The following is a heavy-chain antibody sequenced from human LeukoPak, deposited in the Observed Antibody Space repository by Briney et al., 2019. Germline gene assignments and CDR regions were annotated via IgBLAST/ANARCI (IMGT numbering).Heavy chain of an antibody. CDR1: GHTSTAYH. D-gene: IGHD6-25*01. J-gene: IGHJ3*02. V-gene: IGHV1-2*02. CDR2: INFTKGDT. CDR3: ATERTGSGHPGDI. Sequence: GASVKVSCKASGHTSTAYHLHWVRQAPGQGLEWMVNINFTKGDTMYAQKFLGRVTVTRVTSFSTAYLDLRGLGSDDTATYFCATERTGSGHPGDIWGQGTVVTVFS.